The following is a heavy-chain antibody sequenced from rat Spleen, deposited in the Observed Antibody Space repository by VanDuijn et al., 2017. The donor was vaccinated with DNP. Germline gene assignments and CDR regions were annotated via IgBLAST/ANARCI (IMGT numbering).Heavy chain of an antibody. CDR1: GYSITSNY. D-gene: IGHD1-11*01. CDR2: ISYSGST. J-gene: IGHJ1*01. Sequence: EVQLQESGPGLVKPSLSLSLTCSVTGYSITSNYWAWIRKFPGNKMEWMGYISYSGSTGFNPSLKSRISITRDTSKNQFFLQLNSVTTEDTATYYCARGLNYGGFSYSWYFDFWGPGAMVTVSS. V-gene: IGHV3-1*01. CDR3: ARGLNYGGFSYSWYFDF.